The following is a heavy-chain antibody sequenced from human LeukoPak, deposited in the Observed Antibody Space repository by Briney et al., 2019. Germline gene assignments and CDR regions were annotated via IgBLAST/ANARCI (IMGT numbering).Heavy chain of an antibody. V-gene: IGHV3-21*04. CDR3: ARGQLPAFRNGMDV. Sequence: PGGSLRLSCAASGFTFSSYSMNWVRQAPGKGLEWVSSISSSSSYIYYADSVKGRFTISRDNSKNTLYLQMNSLRAEDTAVYYCARGQLPAFRNGMDVWGQGTTVTVSS. D-gene: IGHD2-2*01. J-gene: IGHJ6*02. CDR1: GFTFSSYS. CDR2: ISSSSSYI.